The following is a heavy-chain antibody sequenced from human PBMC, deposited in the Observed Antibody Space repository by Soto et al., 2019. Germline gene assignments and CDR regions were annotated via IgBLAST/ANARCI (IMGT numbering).Heavy chain of an antibody. CDR3: ARDRITTRGDAFDL. Sequence: QVRLVQSGAEVKKPGSSVKVSCKAPGGTFSTYIISWVRQAPGQGLEWMGRIIPIPDITNYAQKFQGRVTITADKSTSTAYMKLSSLRSEDTAVYYCARDRITTRGDAFDLWGQGTMVTVSS. CDR1: GGTFSTYI. CDR2: IIPIPDIT. V-gene: IGHV1-69*08. D-gene: IGHD3-3*01. J-gene: IGHJ3*01.